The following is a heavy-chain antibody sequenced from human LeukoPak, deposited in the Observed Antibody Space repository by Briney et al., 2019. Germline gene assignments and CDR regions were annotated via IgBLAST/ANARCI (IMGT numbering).Heavy chain of an antibody. CDR2: INLGDSDT. CDR3: ARRPYSGSPNWFDP. Sequence: GESLKISCEVSGHRFTNHWIGWVRQMPGKGLEWMGIINLGDSDTKYSPSFQGQVTISLDKSISTAYSQWRSLKASDTAMYYCARRPYSGSPNWFDPWGQGTLVTVSS. CDR1: GHRFTNHW. D-gene: IGHD1-26*01. V-gene: IGHV5-51*01. J-gene: IGHJ5*02.